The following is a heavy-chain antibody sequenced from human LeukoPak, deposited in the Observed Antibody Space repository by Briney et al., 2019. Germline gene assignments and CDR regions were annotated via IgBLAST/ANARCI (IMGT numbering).Heavy chain of an antibody. V-gene: IGHV3-23*01. D-gene: IGHD3-9*01. CDR1: GFTFSSHA. CDR3: AKDSAYDILTGYRGGFFNY. J-gene: IGHJ4*02. Sequence: GGSLRLSCAASGFTFSSHAMSWVRQAPGKGLEWVSAISGSGGSTYYADSVKGRFTISRDNSKNTLYLQMISLRAEDTAVYYCAKDSAYDILTGYRGGFFNYWGQGTLVTVSS. CDR2: ISGSGGST.